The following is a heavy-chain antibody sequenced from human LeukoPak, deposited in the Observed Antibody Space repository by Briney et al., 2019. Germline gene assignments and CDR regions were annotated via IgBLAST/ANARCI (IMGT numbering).Heavy chain of an antibody. J-gene: IGHJ3*02. CDR1: GFTFSRYD. D-gene: IGHD6-19*01. Sequence: GGSLRLSCAASGFTFSRYDMHWVRHATGKGLEWVSAIYTSGDTYYPGSVKGRFTISRENAKNSLYLQMNSLRAGDTAVYYCARVKSYRSGGLDAFDIWGQGTMVTVSS. CDR2: IYTSGDT. CDR3: ARVKSYRSGGLDAFDI. V-gene: IGHV3-13*01.